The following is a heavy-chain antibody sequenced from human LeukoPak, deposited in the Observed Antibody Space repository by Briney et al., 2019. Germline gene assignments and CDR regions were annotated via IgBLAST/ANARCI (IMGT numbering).Heavy chain of an antibody. Sequence: GGSLRLSCAASGFTFSDYYMSWIRQAPGKGLEWVSYISSSGSTIYYADSVKGRFTISRDNAKNSLYLQMNSLRAEDTAVYYCAREESEYSSSSDAFDIWGQGTMVTVSS. J-gene: IGHJ3*02. CDR2: ISSSGSTI. D-gene: IGHD6-6*01. CDR3: AREESEYSSSSDAFDI. V-gene: IGHV3-11*04. CDR1: GFTFSDYY.